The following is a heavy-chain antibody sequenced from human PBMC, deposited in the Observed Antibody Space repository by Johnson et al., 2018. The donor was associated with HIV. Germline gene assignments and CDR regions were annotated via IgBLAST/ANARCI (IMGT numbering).Heavy chain of an antibody. CDR2: IGTAGDT. V-gene: IGHV3-13*01. D-gene: IGHD6-13*01. CDR1: GFTFSTYG. CDR3: TTDWLYSSSGGGAFDI. J-gene: IGHJ3*02. Sequence: VQLVESGGGVVRPGGSLRLSCAASGFTFSTYGMHWVRQATGKGLEWVSTIGTAGDTYYPGSVKGRFSISRDDSKNTLYLQKNRLKTEDAAVYYCTTDWLYSSSGGGAFDIWGQGTKVTVSS.